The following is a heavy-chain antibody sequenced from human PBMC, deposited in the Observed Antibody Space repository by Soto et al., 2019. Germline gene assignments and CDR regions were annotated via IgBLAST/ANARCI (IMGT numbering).Heavy chain of an antibody. J-gene: IGHJ6*02. D-gene: IGHD3-22*01. CDR3: ARRLYYDSSGFEGGGMDV. CDR2: TSNSAPT. CDR1: GGYISSYH. V-gene: IGHV4-59*08. Sequence: PSETLSLTSPVSGGYISSYHWSWIRQSPGKGLEWIGYTSNSAPTIYNPSLKSRVTISADTSKNQFSLRLRSVTAADTAVYYCARRLYYDSSGFEGGGMDVWGQGTTVTVSS.